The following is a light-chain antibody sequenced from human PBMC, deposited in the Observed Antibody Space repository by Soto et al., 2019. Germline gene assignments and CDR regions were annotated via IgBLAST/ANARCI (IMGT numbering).Light chain of an antibody. CDR3: SSYTTSSTLV. V-gene: IGLV2-14*01. J-gene: IGLJ2*01. CDR1: SRDVGYYNY. CDR2: DVS. Sequence: QAVVTQPASVSGSPGQSITISCSGTSRDVGYYNYVAWYQQYPGKAPKLMIFDVSHRPSGVSNRFSGSKSGNTASLTISGLQAEDEADYYCSSYTTSSTLVFGGGTKLTVL.